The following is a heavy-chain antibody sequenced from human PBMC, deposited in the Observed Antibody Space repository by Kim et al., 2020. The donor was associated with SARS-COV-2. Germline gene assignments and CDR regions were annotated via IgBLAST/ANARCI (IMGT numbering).Heavy chain of an antibody. V-gene: IGHV3-33*05. D-gene: IGHD3-10*01. CDR3: AIAPRNYYGSGSSQIDY. CDR1: GFTFSSYG. J-gene: IGHJ4*02. Sequence: GGSLRLSCAASGFTFSSYGMHWVRQAPGKGLEWVAVISYDGSNKYYADSVKGRFTISRDNSKNTLYLQMNSLRAEDTAVYYCAIAPRNYYGSGSSQIDYWGQGTLGTVSS. CDR2: ISYDGSNK.